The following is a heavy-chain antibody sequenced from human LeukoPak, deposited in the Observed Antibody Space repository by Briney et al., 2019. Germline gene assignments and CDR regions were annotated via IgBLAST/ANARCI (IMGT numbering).Heavy chain of an antibody. V-gene: IGHV3-21*01. J-gene: IGHJ4*02. CDR3: ARGGYYSTSPGDY. CDR2: ISSSSSYI. CDR1: GFTFSSYS. Sequence: GESLRLSCAASGFTFSSYSMNWVRQAPGKGLEWVSSISSSSSYIYYADSVKGRFTISRDNAKNTLYLQMNSLRAEDTAVYCCARGGYYSTSPGDYWGQGTLVTVSS. D-gene: IGHD6-6*01.